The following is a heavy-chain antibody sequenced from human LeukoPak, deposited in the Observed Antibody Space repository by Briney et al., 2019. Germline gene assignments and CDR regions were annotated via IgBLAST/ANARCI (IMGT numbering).Heavy chain of an antibody. CDR3: ARDSRVVVPAAPDY. CDR2: INAGNGNT. Sequence: GASVKVSCKASGYTFTSYAMHWVRQAPGQRLEWMGWINAGNGNTKYSQKFQGRVTITRDTSASTAYMELSSLGSEDTAVYYCARDSRVVVPAAPDYWGQGTLVTVSS. CDR1: GYTFTSYA. V-gene: IGHV1-3*01. D-gene: IGHD2-2*01. J-gene: IGHJ4*02.